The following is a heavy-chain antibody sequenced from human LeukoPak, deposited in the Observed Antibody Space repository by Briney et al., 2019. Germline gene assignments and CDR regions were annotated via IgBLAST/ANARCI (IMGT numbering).Heavy chain of an antibody. J-gene: IGHJ6*03. D-gene: IGHD2-15*01. Sequence: SETLSLTCTVSGGSISSSSYYWGWIRQPPGKGLEWIGSIYYSGSTYYNPSLKSRVTISVDTSKNQFSLKLSSVTAADTAVYYGARLITYCSSSRLLVVVYYYYYMDVWGKGTTVTVSS. V-gene: IGHV4-39*01. CDR1: GGSISSSSYY. CDR3: ARLITYCSSSRLLVVVYYYYYMDV. CDR2: IYYSGST.